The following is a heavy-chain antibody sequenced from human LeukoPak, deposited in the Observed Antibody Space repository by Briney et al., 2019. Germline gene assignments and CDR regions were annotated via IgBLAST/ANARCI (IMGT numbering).Heavy chain of an antibody. V-gene: IGHV3-23*01. Sequence: GGSLRLSCAASGFTFNNYAMNWVRQAPGKGLEWVAVISGSGGTTYYADSVKGRFTISRDSSKNTLYLQMNSLRAEDTAVYYCAKVSGGGLYYDGMDVWGQGTTVTVSS. J-gene: IGHJ6*02. CDR1: GFTFNNYA. CDR3: AKVSGGGLYYDGMDV. CDR2: ISGSGGTT. D-gene: IGHD1-14*01.